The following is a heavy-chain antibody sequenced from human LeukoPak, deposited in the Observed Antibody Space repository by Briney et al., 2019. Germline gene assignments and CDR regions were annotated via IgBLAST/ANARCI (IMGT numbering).Heavy chain of an antibody. CDR3: AKLIYDILTGYYDDYYYYYMDV. J-gene: IGHJ6*03. Sequence: GGSLRLSCAASRFTFSNYAMSWVRQAPGKGLEWVSAITGSGDYTDYADSVKGRFTISRDNSKNTLYLQMNSLRAEDTAVYYCAKLIYDILTGYYDDYYYYYMDVWGKGTTVTISS. CDR1: RFTFSNYA. CDR2: ITGSGDYT. V-gene: IGHV3-23*01. D-gene: IGHD3-9*01.